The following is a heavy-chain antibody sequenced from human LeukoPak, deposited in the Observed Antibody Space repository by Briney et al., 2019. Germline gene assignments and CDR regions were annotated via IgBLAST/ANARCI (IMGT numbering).Heavy chain of an antibody. CDR3: ATSRTDYDLDY. D-gene: IGHD4-17*01. CDR1: GFTVSSKY. J-gene: IGHJ4*02. V-gene: IGHV3-66*01. CDR2: IFSGGTT. Sequence: GGSLRLSYAASGFTVSSKYMSWVRQAPGKGLEWVSVIFSGGTTFYADSVKGRFTISRDNSENTPYLQMNSLRAEDTAVYYCATSRTDYDLDYWGQGTLVTVSS.